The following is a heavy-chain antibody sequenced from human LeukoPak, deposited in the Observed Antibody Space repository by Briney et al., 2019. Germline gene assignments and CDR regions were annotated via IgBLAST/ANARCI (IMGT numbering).Heavy chain of an antibody. D-gene: IGHD1-1*01. V-gene: IGHV3-23*01. J-gene: IGHJ4*02. CDR1: GFTFSTYS. CDR3: ARQLDYFDY. CDR2: ISTSGDST. Sequence: GGSLRLSCAASGFTFSTYSMSWVRQAPGKGLEWVSAISTSGDSTYYTDSVKGRFTISRDNSKNTLYLQMNSLRAEDTALYYCARQLDYFDYWGQGTLVTVSS.